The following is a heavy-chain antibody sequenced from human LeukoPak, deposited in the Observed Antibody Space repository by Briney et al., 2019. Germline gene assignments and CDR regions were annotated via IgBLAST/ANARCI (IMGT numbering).Heavy chain of an antibody. J-gene: IGHJ6*02. CDR3: ARDSSSWDYYYYGMDV. V-gene: IGHV3-53*01. Sequence: SGGSLRLSCAASGFTVSSNYMSWVRQAPGKGLEWVSVIYSGGSTYYADSVKGRFTISRDNSKNTLYLQMNSLRAEDTAVYYCARDSSSWDYYYYGMDVWGQGTTVTVSS. D-gene: IGHD6-13*01. CDR2: IYSGGST. CDR1: GFTVSSNY.